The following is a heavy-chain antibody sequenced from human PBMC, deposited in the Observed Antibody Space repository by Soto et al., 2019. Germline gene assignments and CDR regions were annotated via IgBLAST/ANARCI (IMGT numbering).Heavy chain of an antibody. CDR1: GYTFTSYG. CDR2: INAANGDT. CDR3: VRRHVSATGIDWFDP. V-gene: IGHV1-3*01. J-gene: IGHJ5*02. D-gene: IGHD6-13*01. Sequence: KVSCKASGYTFTSYGIHWVRQAPGQRLEWMGWINAANGDTKYSPKFQGRVTITRDTSASTAYMELSSLRSEDTAVYYCVRRHVSATGIDWFDPWGQGTLVTVSS.